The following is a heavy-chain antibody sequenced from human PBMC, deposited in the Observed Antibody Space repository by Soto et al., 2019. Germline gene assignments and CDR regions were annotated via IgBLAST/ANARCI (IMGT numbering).Heavy chain of an antibody. CDR2: ISGSGGST. V-gene: IGHV3-23*01. CDR3: AKDREPSEELMVYVPNPNWFDP. Sequence: GGSLRLSCAASGFTFSSYAMSWVRQAPGKGLEWVSAISGSGGSTYYADSVKGRFTISRDNSKNTLYLQMNSLRAEDTAVYYCAKDREPSEELMVYVPNPNWFDPWGQGTLVTVSS. CDR1: GFTFSSYA. D-gene: IGHD2-8*01. J-gene: IGHJ5*02.